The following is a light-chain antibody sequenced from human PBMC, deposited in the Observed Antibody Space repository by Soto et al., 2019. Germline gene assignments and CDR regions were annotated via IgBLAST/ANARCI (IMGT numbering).Light chain of an antibody. CDR2: DAS. CDR3: QQYKSLYT. J-gene: IGKJ2*01. Sequence: DIQMTQSPSTLSASVGDRVTITCRASQSISGWLAWYQQKPGKAPRLLIYDASSLQSGVPSRFSGSESGSEYTLTINDLQPDDFATYYCQQYKSLYTFGQGTKVDI. V-gene: IGKV1-5*01. CDR1: QSISGW.